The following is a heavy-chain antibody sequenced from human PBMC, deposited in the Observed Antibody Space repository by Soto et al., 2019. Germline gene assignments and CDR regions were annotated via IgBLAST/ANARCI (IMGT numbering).Heavy chain of an antibody. Sequence: SETLSLTCAVYGGSFSGFSWSWIRQPPGKGLEWIGEINHSGGIDYNPSLKSRVTISVDTSKNQFSLKLSSVTAADTAVYYCARGRRLVGGYCCSTSCYRPANWFDSWGQGTLVTVSS. CDR1: GGSFSGFS. CDR3: ARGRRLVGGYCCSTSCYRPANWFDS. J-gene: IGHJ5*01. D-gene: IGHD2-2*03. CDR2: INHSGGI. V-gene: IGHV4-34*01.